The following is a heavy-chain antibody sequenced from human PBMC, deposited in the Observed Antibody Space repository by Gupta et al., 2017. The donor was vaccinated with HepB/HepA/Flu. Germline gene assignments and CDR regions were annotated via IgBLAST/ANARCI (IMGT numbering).Heavy chain of an antibody. CDR1: GGSIINYY. V-gene: IGHV4-59*01. J-gene: IGHJ3*02. Sequence: QVHLQESGPGLVKPSETLSLTCNVSGGSIINYYWSWIRQPPGKGLEWIGFIDYSGSTTYNPSLQSRVTISVDTSKNEFSLNLNSVTAADTAVYYCAREHIAVVPCAPRGGFDIWGQGTLVTVSS. D-gene: IGHD2-21*01. CDR3: AREHIAVVPCAPRGGFDI. CDR2: IDYSGST.